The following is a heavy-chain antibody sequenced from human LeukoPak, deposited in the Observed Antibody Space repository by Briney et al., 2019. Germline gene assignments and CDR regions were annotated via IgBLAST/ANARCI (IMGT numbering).Heavy chain of an antibody. V-gene: IGHV4-34*01. Sequence: PSETLSLTCAVSGGSFSGYYWTWIRQPPGKGLEWIGEINHSGSANYNPSLKSRVTISLDTSKNQFSLNLSSVTAADTAVYYCARGEVSYSSGWYSMLGAFDIWGQGTMVTVSS. CDR1: GGSFSGYY. D-gene: IGHD6-19*01. J-gene: IGHJ3*02. CDR3: ARGEVSYSSGWYSMLGAFDI. CDR2: INHSGSA.